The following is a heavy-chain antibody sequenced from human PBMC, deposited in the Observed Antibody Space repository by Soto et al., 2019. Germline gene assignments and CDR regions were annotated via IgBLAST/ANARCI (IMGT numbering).Heavy chain of an antibody. D-gene: IGHD6-19*01. Sequence: SLRLSCAASGFTFSSYAMHWVRQAPGKGLEWVAVISYDGSNKYYADSVKGRFTISRDNSKNTLYLQMNSLSAEDTAVYYCAKSQYSSGWYGFDYWGQGTLVTVSS. J-gene: IGHJ4*02. V-gene: IGHV3-30*18. CDR1: GFTFSSYA. CDR3: AKSQYSSGWYGFDY. CDR2: ISYDGSNK.